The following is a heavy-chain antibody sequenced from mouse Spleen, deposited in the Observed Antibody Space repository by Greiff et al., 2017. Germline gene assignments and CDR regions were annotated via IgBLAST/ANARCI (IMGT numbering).Heavy chain of an antibody. V-gene: IGHV1-42*01. D-gene: IGHD1-1*01. CDR1: GYSFTGYY. CDR3: ARRHYYGSSYYAMDY. CDR2: INPSTGGT. J-gene: IGHJ4*01. Sequence: VQLKQSGPELVKPGASVKISCKASGYSFTGYYMNWVKQSPEKSLEWIGEINPSTGGTTYNQKFKAKATLTVDKSSSTAYMQLKSLTSEDSAVYYCARRHYYGSSYYAMDYWGQGTSVTVSS.